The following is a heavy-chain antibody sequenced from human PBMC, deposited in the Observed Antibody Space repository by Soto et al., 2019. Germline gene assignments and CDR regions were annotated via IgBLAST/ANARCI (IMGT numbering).Heavy chain of an antibody. J-gene: IGHJ4*02. D-gene: IGHD2-2*01. Sequence: PGWSLRVSWAASGFTFSSYAMHWVRQAPGKGLEWVAVISYDGSNKYYADSVKGRFTISRDNSKNTLYLQMNSLRAEDTAVYYCARGPSSLTSFDSWGQGPLVDVPA. CDR2: ISYDGSNK. V-gene: IGHV3-30-3*01. CDR3: ARGPSSLTSFDS. CDR1: GFTFSSYA.